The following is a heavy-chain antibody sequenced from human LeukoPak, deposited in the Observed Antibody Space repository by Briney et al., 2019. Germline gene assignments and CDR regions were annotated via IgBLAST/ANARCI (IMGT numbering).Heavy chain of an antibody. D-gene: IGHD3-22*01. V-gene: IGHV3-21*01. J-gene: IGHJ4*02. Sequence: GGALRLSCAASGFTFSSYSMNWVRQAPGKGLEWVSSISSSSSYIYYADSVKGRFTISRDNAKNSLYLQMNSLRAEDTAVYYCAKDSRSYYYDSSGYRGPFDYWGQGTLVTVSS. CDR3: AKDSRSYYYDSSGYRGPFDY. CDR1: GFTFSSYS. CDR2: ISSSSSYI.